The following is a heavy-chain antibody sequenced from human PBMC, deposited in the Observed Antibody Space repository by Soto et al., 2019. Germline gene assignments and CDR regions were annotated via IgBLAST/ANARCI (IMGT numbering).Heavy chain of an antibody. V-gene: IGHV4-59*01. CDR2: IYYSGST. Sequence: SETLSLTCTVSGGSISSYYWSWIRQPPGKGLEWIGYIYYSGSTNYNPSLKSRVTISVDTSKNQFSLKLSSVTAADTAVYYCARGHVVTAIEFDYWGQGTLVTVSS. D-gene: IGHD2-21*02. CDR1: GGSISSYY. CDR3: ARGHVVTAIEFDY. J-gene: IGHJ4*02.